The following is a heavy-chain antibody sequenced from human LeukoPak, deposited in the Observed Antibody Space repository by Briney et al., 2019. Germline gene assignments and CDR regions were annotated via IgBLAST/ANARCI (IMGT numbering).Heavy chain of an antibody. CDR3: ARDRSLLRYFDWLSDGYYFDY. CDR1: GYTFTSYY. J-gene: IGHJ4*02. D-gene: IGHD3-9*01. V-gene: IGHV1-46*01. Sequence: ASVKVSCKASGYTFTSYYMHWVRQAPGQGLEWMGIINPSGGSTSYAQKFQGRVTMTRDMSTSTVYMELSSLRSKDTAVYYCARDRSLLRYFDWLSDGYYFDYWGQGTLVTVSS. CDR2: INPSGGST.